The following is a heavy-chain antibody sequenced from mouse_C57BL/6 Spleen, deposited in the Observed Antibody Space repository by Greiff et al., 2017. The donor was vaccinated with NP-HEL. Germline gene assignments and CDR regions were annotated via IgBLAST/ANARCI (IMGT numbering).Heavy chain of an antibody. CDR1: GYTFTDYN. V-gene: IGHV1-18*01. J-gene: IGHJ1*03. CDR2: INPNNGGT. Sequence: EVQLQQSGPELVKPGASVKIPCKASGYTFTDYNMDWVKQSHGKSLEWIGDINPNNGGTIYNQKFKGKATLTVDKSSSTAYMELRSLTSEDTAVYYCASTLYYGSSHWYFDVWGTGTTVTVSS. D-gene: IGHD1-1*01. CDR3: ASTLYYGSSHWYFDV.